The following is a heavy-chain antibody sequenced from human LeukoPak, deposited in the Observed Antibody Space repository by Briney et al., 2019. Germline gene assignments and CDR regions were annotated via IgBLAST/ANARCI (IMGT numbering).Heavy chain of an antibody. J-gene: IGHJ3*02. D-gene: IGHD3-22*01. CDR1: GGSFSGYY. CDR3: ARYDSSGYPFFTI. V-gene: IGHV4-34*01. CDR2: INHSGST. Sequence: PSETLSLTCAVSGGSFSGYYWSWIRHPPGKGLEWIGEINHSGSTNYNPSLKRRVTISVDTSKNQFSLKLSSVTAADTAVYYCARYDSSGYPFFTIWGQGTMVTVSS.